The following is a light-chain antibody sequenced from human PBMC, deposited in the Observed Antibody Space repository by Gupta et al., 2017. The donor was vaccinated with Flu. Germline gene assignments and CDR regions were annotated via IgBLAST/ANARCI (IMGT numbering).Light chain of an antibody. CDR1: QSVSSY. CDR2: DAS. CDR3: QQRSNWLMYT. Sequence: EIVLTQSPATLSLSPGERATLSCRASQSVSSYLAWYQQKPGQAPRLLIYDASNRATGIPARFSGSGYGTDFTLTISSREPEDFAVYYCQQRSNWLMYTFGQGTKLEIK. V-gene: IGKV3-11*01. J-gene: IGKJ2*01.